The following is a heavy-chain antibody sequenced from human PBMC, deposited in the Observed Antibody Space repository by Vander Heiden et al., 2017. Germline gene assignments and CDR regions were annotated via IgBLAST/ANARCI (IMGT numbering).Heavy chain of an antibody. CDR1: GFTFSTYW. CDR2: IKQDGSEK. V-gene: IGHV3-7*01. CDR3: ARDIVAAQHYYYYYGMDV. J-gene: IGHJ6*02. D-gene: IGHD6-6*01. Sequence: EVQLVESGGGLVQPGGSLRLSCAASGFTFSTYWMSWVRQAPGKGLEWVANIKQDGSEKYYVDSVKGRFTISRDNAKNSLYLQMNSLRAEDTAVYYCARDIVAAQHYYYYYGMDVWGQGTTVTVSS.